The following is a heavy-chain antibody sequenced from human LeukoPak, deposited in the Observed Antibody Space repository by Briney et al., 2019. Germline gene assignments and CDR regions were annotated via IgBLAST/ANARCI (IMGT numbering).Heavy chain of an antibody. J-gene: IGHJ4*02. V-gene: IGHV3-53*01. CDR1: GFTVSSNY. CDR2: IYSGGNT. Sequence: GGSLRLSCAASGFTVSSNYMSWVRQAPGKGLDWVSVIYSGGNTYYADSVKGRFTISRDNSKNTLYLQMNSLRAEDTAVYYCARDRVGATTNFDYWGQGTLVTVSS. CDR3: ARDRVGATTNFDY. D-gene: IGHD1-26*01.